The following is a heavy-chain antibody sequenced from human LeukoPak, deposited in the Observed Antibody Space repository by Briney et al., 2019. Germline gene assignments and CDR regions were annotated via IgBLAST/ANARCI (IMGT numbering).Heavy chain of an antibody. J-gene: IGHJ4*02. Sequence: PGGSLRLSCAASGFAFSSYWMSWVRQAPGKGLEWVANIKQDGSEKYYVDSVKGRSTISRDNAKNSLYLQMNSLRAEDTAVYYCARDRRTVTTFDYWGQGTLVTVSS. D-gene: IGHD4-17*01. V-gene: IGHV3-7*01. CDR1: GFAFSSYW. CDR2: IKQDGSEK. CDR3: ARDRRTVTTFDY.